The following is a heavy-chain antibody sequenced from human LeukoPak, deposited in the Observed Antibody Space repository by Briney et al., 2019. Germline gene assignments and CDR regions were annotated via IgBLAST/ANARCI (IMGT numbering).Heavy chain of an antibody. CDR1: GGSFGGYY. V-gene: IGHV4-34*01. D-gene: IGHD3-10*01. J-gene: IGHJ6*03. Sequence: PSETLSLTCAVYGGSFGGYYWSWIRQSPGKGLEWIGEINHTGNTNYNPSLKSRVIISVDMSQNHFSLKLSSVTAADTAVYYCARGPGVRGDYYYYYMDVWGKGTTVTVSS. CDR3: ARGPGVRGDYYYYYMDV. CDR2: INHTGNT.